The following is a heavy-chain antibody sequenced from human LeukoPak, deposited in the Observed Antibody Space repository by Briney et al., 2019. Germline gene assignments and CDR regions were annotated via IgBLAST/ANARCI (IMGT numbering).Heavy chain of an antibody. CDR2: ISESGTTI. CDR1: GFTFSDYY. J-gene: IGHJ4*02. Sequence: GGSLRLSCAASGFTFSDYYMNWIRQAPGKGLEWVSSISESGTTIHYADSVKGRFTISRDNAKNSLYLQMNSLRAEDTAVYYCAREGYDGNPDYWGQGTLVTVSS. CDR3: AREGYDGNPDY. D-gene: IGHD4-23*01. V-gene: IGHV3-11*01.